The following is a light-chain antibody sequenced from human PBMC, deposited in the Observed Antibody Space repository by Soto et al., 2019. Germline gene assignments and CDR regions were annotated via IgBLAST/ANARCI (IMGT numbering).Light chain of an antibody. J-gene: IGKJ1*01. CDR3: HQYYSNPQT. V-gene: IGKV3-11*01. Sequence: EIVLTQSPATLSLSPGERATLSCRASQSVSSYLAWYQQKPGQAPRLLIYDASNRATGIPARFSGSGSGTDFTLTISSLQAEDVAVYYCHQYYSNPQTFGQGTKVEIK. CDR2: DAS. CDR1: QSVSSY.